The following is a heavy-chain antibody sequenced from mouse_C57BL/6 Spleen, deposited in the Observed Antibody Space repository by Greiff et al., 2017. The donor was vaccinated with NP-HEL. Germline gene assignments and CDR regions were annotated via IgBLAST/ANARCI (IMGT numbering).Heavy chain of an antibody. CDR1: GYTFTSYW. CDR2: IDPSDSYT. V-gene: IGHV1-59*01. Sequence: QVQLQQPGAELVRPGTSVKLSCKASGYTFTSYWMHWVKQRPGQGLEWIGVIDPSDSYTNYNQKFKGKATLTVDTSSSTAYMQLSSLTSEDSAVYYCARDQGFAYWGQGTLVTVSA. CDR3: ARDQGFAY. J-gene: IGHJ3*01.